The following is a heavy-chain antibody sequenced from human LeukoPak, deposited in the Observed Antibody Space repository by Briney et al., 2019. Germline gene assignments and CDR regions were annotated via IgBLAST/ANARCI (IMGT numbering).Heavy chain of an antibody. V-gene: IGHV4-34*01. Sequence: SETLSLTCAVYGGSFSGYYWSWIRQPPGKGLEWIGEINHSGSTNYNPSLKSRVTISVDTSKNQFSLKLTSVTAADTAVYYCARHGHHGDHDYWGQGTLVTVSS. D-gene: IGHD2-21*02. J-gene: IGHJ4*02. CDR1: GGSFSGYY. CDR3: ARHGHHGDHDY. CDR2: INHSGST.